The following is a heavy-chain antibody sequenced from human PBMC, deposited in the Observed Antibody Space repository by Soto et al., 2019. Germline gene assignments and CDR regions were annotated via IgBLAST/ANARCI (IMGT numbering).Heavy chain of an antibody. CDR3: ARDPRGWGSYFDY. CDR1: GYSFTSYS. CDR2: ISAYNGNT. D-gene: IGHD3-16*01. Sequence: QVQLVQSGAEVKNPGASVKVSCEASGYSFTSYSLSWVRQAPGQGLEWMGWISAYNGNTNYAQKLQGRVTMTTDTSTSTAYMEVRSLRSDDTAVYYCARDPRGWGSYFDYWGQGTLVTVSS. V-gene: IGHV1-18*01. J-gene: IGHJ4*02.